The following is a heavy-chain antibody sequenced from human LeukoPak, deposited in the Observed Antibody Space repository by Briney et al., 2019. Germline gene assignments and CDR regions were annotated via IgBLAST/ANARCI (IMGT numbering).Heavy chain of an antibody. CDR1: GFTFDDYG. Sequence: GGSLRLSCAASGFTFDDYGMSWVRQAPGKGLEWVSVINWDGGSTGYAYSVKGRFTLSRDNAKNSLYLQMNSLRAEDTTLYYCARDPGWSGGYWGQGTLVTVSS. J-gene: IGHJ4*02. D-gene: IGHD3-10*01. CDR2: INWDGGST. CDR3: ARDPGWSGGY. V-gene: IGHV3-20*04.